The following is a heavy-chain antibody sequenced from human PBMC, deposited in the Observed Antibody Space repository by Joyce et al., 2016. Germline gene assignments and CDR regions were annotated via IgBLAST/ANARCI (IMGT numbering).Heavy chain of an antibody. CDR3: ARDLGYFDY. Sequence: EVHLVESGGGLVKPGGSLRLSCAASGFTFSNYNMNWVRQEPGKGLEWVSSINSGTTYKYYADSGQGRFTISRDNAKNSLNLQMNSLRAEDTAVYYCARDLGYFDYWGQGTLVTVSS. J-gene: IGHJ4*02. CDR2: INSGTTYK. CDR1: GFTFSNYN. V-gene: IGHV3-21*01.